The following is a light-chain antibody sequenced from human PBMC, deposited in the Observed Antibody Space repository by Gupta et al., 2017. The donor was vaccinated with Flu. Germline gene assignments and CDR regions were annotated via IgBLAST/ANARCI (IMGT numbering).Light chain of an antibody. CDR2: LGS. V-gene: IGKV2-28*01. CDR3: MQTLQTPLT. Sequence: DIVMTQSPLSLPVTPGEPASISCRSSQSLLHSNGYNCLDWYLQKPGQSPQLLIYLGSNRASGVPDRFSGSGSGTDFTLKISSVEAEDVGVYYCMQTLQTPLTFVGGTKVEIK. CDR1: QSLLHSNGYNC. J-gene: IGKJ4*01.